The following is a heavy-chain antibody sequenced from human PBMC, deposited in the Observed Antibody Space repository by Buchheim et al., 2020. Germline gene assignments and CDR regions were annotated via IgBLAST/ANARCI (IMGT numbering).Heavy chain of an antibody. V-gene: IGHV3-23*01. CDR2: INGGGDTS. J-gene: IGHJ4*02. CDR1: GFIFSDYA. D-gene: IGHD3-10*01. Sequence: EVQLLESGGGLVQPGGSLRLSCGVSGFIFSDYAMNWVRQPPGKGLEWVSTINGGGDTSYLADSVKGRFTISRDNSKNTLYLRLNRLRVDDTAIYYCAKGQNHYGSGSYSASWGQGTL. CDR3: AKGQNHYGSGSYSAS.